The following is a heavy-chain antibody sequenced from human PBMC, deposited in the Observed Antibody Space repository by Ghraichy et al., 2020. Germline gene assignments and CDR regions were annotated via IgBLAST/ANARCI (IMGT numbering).Heavy chain of an antibody. CDR2: ISSSSRAI. J-gene: IGHJ6*02. Sequence: GGSLRLSCVGSGFPFSGYNMNWVRQSPGKGLEWVSYISSSSRAIFYADSVKGRFTISRDNAKNSLFLQMNGLRDDDTAIYYCARASTVVRFYYFDGMDVWGQGTTVTVSS. V-gene: IGHV3-48*02. D-gene: IGHD4-23*01. CDR1: GFPFSGYN. CDR3: ARASTVVRFYYFDGMDV.